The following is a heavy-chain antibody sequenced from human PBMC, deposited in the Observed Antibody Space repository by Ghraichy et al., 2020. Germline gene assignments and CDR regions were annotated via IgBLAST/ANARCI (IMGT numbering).Heavy chain of an antibody. CDR2: IYTSGST. D-gene: IGHD3-22*01. Sequence: SQTLSLTCTVSGGSISSGSYYWNWVRQPAGKGLEWIGRIYTSGSTNYNPSLKSRVTISLDTSKNQFSLKMSSVTAADTAVYYCARDPAYYYYNSGYFDYWGQGTLVTVSS. CDR3: ARDPAYYYYNSGYFDY. V-gene: IGHV4-61*02. J-gene: IGHJ4*02. CDR1: GGSISSGSYY.